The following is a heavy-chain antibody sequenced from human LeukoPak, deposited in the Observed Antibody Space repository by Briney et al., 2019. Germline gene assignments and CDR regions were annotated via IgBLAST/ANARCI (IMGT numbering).Heavy chain of an antibody. CDR1: GFTFSSYG. J-gene: IGHJ4*02. V-gene: IGHV3-33*01. CDR2: IWYDGSNK. Sequence: GGSLRLSCAASGFTFSSYGMHWVRQAPGKGLQWVAAIWYDGSNKYYADSVKGRFTISRDNSKNTVHLQMNSLRDEDTAVYYCARDLGLEFDYWGQGTLVTVSS. D-gene: IGHD3-16*01. CDR3: ARDLGLEFDY.